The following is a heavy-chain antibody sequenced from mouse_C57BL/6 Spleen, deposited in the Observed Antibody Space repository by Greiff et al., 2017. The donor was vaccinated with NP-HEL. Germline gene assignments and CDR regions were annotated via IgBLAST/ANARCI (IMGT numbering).Heavy chain of an antibody. J-gene: IGHJ4*01. Sequence: EVQRVESEGGLVQPGSSMKLSCTASGFTFSDYYMAWVRQVPEKGLEWVANINYDGSSTYYLDSLKSRFIISRDNAKNILYLQMSSLKSEDTATYYCAREGWDGAMDYWGQGTSVTVSS. D-gene: IGHD4-1*01. CDR1: GFTFSDYY. CDR3: AREGWDGAMDY. CDR2: INYDGSST. V-gene: IGHV5-16*01.